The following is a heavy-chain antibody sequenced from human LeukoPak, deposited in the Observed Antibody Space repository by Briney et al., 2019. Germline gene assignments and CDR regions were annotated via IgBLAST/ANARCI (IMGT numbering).Heavy chain of an antibody. V-gene: IGHV3-21*01. CDR3: ARDLVAATNLPFDY. Sequence: PGRALRLSCAASGFTFSKYKIKWVRQAPGEGLGWGSSVSSSSSYIYYADSVKGRSTISRDNAKNSLYLQMNSLRADDTAVYYCARDLVAATNLPFDYWGQGTLVTVSS. CDR2: VSSSSSYI. J-gene: IGHJ4*02. D-gene: IGHD1-26*01. CDR1: GFTFSKYK.